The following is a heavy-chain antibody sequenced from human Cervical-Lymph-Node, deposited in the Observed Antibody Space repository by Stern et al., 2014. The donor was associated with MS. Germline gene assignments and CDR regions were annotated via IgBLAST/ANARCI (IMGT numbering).Heavy chain of an antibody. CDR2: IYYSGST. Sequence: VQLEESGPGLVKPSETLSLTCTVSGGSISSYYWSWIRQPPGKGLEWIGDIYYSGSTNYNPSLKSRVTISVDTSKNQFSLKLSSVTAADTAVYYCARGPYSSSWYENWFDPWGQGTLVTVSS. CDR3: ARGPYSSSWYENWFDP. V-gene: IGHV4-59*01. J-gene: IGHJ5*02. D-gene: IGHD6-13*01. CDR1: GGSISSYY.